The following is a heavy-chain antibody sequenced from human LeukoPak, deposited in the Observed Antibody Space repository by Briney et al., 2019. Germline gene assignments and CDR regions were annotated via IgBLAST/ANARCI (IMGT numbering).Heavy chain of an antibody. CDR2: INSDESST. CDR1: GFTFSTYW. D-gene: IGHD2-15*01. V-gene: IGHV3-74*01. J-gene: IGHJ4*02. CDR3: ARGEDIVVVVAAREYYFDY. Sequence: GGSLRLSCAASGFTFSTYWMHWVRQAPGKGLVWVSRINSDESSTTYAASVKGRFTISRDNAKNSLYLQMNSLRAEDTAVYYCARGEDIVVVVAAREYYFDYWGQGTLVTVSS.